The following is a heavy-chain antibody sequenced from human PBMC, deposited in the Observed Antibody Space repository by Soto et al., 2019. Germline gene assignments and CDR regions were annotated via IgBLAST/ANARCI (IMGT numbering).Heavy chain of an antibody. CDR3: AKNYYFDN. CDR2: IGTGGDT. CDR1: GFTFSTYA. J-gene: IGHJ4*02. V-gene: IGHV3-23*01. Sequence: EVQLLESGGGLVQPGGSLRLSCAASGFTFSTYAMNWGRQAPGKGLEWVSSIGTGGDTNYADSVKGRFTISRDNSRNTLYLQMNSLRAEDTALYYCAKNYYFDNWGQGTLVTVSS.